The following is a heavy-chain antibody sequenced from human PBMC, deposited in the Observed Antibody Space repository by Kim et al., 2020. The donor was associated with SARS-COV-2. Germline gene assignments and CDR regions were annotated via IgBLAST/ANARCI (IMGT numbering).Heavy chain of an antibody. Sequence: GGSLRLSCAASGFTFSSYAMHWVRQAPGKGLEWVAVISYDGSNKYYADSVKGRFTISRDNSKNTLYLQMNSLRAEDTAVYYCARDRALLWFGELLSPGDYWGQGTLVTVSS. V-gene: IGHV3-30*04. CDR3: ARDRALLWFGELLSPGDY. CDR2: ISYDGSNK. J-gene: IGHJ4*02. D-gene: IGHD3-10*01. CDR1: GFTFSSYA.